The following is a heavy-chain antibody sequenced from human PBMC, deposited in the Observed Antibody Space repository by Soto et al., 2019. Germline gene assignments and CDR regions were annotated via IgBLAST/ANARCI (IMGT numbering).Heavy chain of an antibody. CDR2: ISYDGSNK. V-gene: IGHV3-30-3*01. CDR1: GFTFSSYA. J-gene: IGHJ4*02. CDR3: AREDRSFDY. Sequence: VQLVESGGGVVQPGRSLRLSCAASGFTFSSYAMHWVRQAPGKGLEWVAVISYDGSNKYYADSVKGRFTISRDNSKNTLYLQMNSLRAEDTAVYYCAREDRSFDYWGQGTLVTVSS.